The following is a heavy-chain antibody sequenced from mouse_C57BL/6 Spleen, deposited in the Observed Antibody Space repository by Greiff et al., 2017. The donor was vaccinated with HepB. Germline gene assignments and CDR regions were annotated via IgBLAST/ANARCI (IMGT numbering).Heavy chain of an antibody. J-gene: IGHJ3*01. Sequence: QVQLQQPGAELVMPGASVKLSCKASGYTFTSYWMHWVKQRPGQGLEWIGEIDPSDSYTNYNQKFKGKSTLTVDKSSSTAYMQLSSLTSEDSAVYYCAREGEMDWGQGTLVTVSA. CDR3: AREGEMD. CDR2: IDPSDSYT. D-gene: IGHD2-3*01. CDR1: GYTFTSYW. V-gene: IGHV1-69*01.